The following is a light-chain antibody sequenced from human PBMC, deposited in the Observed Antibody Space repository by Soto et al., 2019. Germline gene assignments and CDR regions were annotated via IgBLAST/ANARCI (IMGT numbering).Light chain of an antibody. CDR1: QSISSW. CDR2: DAS. CDR3: QQYNSYWT. V-gene: IGKV1-5*01. J-gene: IGKJ1*01. Sequence: DIQMTQSPSTLSASVGDRVTITCRASQSISSWLAWYQQKPGKAPKLLIYDASSLESGVPSRFSGSGSGTEFTLTISSLQPDAVATYYCQQYNSYWTFGQGTKVEIK.